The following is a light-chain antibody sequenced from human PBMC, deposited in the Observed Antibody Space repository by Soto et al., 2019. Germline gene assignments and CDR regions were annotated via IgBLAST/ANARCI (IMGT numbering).Light chain of an antibody. J-gene: IGLJ2*01. CDR1: SSNIGTNT. CDR2: NTS. CDR3: GAWDDSLYAVL. V-gene: IGLV1-44*01. Sequence: QAVVTQSPSASGTPGQRVTISCSGSSSNIGTNTVNWYQQLPGTAPKLLIYNTSQRPSGVPDRFSASKSGTSASLAISGLQSEDEADYYCGAWDDSLYAVLFGGGTKLTVL.